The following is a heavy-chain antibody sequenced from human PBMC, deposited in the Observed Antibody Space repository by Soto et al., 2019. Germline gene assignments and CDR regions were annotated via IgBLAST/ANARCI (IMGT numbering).Heavy chain of an antibody. CDR1: GGSISSSSYY. D-gene: IGHD3-10*01. CDR3: ASHMVRGVKVDY. V-gene: IGHV4-39*01. CDR2: IYYSGST. J-gene: IGHJ4*02. Sequence: QLQLQESGPGLVKPSETLSLTCTVSGGSISSSSYYWGWIRQPPGKGLEWIGSIYYSGSTYYNPSLKSRVTIPVDTSKNQFSLKLSSVTAADPAVYYFASHMVRGVKVDYWGQGTLVTVSS.